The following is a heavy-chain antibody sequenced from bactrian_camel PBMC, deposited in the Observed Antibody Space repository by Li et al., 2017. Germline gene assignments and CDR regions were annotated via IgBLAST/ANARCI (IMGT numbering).Heavy chain of an antibody. CDR1: GMSFDTSE. Sequence: HVQLVESGGGSVQAVETLRLSCTASGMSFDTSEMGWFRQSPGNECEWVARIMLTGTTHYADSVKGRATISRGNAKNTLYLQLNSLKTEDTAMYYCARPVVTGTWLGYWGQGTQVTVS. V-gene: IGHV3S55*01. J-gene: IGHJ6*01. CDR2: IMLTGTT. CDR3: ARPVVTGTWLGY. D-gene: IGHD2*01.